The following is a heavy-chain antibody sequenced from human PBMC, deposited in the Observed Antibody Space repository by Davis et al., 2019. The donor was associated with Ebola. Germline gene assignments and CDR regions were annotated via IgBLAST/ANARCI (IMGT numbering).Heavy chain of an antibody. V-gene: IGHV3-23*01. J-gene: IGHJ4*02. CDR2: ISGNGDST. D-gene: IGHD1-26*01. Sequence: PGGSLRLSCAASGFTFDDYGMSWVRQAPGKGLEWVSSISGNGDSTYYADSVKGRFTISRDNSKNTLHLQMNSLRAEDTAVYYCAKDAGSGSYYTYWGQGILVTVSS. CDR3: AKDAGSGSYYTY. CDR1: GFTFDDYG.